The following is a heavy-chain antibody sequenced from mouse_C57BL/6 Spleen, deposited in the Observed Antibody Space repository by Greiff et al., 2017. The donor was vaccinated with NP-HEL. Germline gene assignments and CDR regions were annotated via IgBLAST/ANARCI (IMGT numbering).Heavy chain of an antibody. CDR3: ARSWDRDY. D-gene: IGHD3-3*01. J-gene: IGHJ2*01. CDR2: LLPGSGRS. CDR1: GYTFTDYW. Sequence: VQLQQSGAGLVMPGASVKLSCKATGYTFTDYWIEWIKQRPGHGLEWIGELLPGSGRSNYNDKFKGKATFTADTSSNTAYMQLSSLTTEDSAIFYCARSWDRDYWGQGTTLTVSS. V-gene: IGHV1-9*01.